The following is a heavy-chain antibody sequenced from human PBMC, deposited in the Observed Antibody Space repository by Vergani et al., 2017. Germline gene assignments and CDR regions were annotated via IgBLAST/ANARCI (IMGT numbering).Heavy chain of an antibody. CDR3: AKGGGMGGMGYFDY. CDR2: ISGSST. J-gene: IGHJ4*02. CDR1: GFTFSSYA. Sequence: EVQLLESGGGLVQPGGSLRLSCAASGFTFSSYAMSWVRQAPGTGLEWVSAISGSSTYYADSVKGRFTISRDNSKNTLYLQMNSLRAEDTALYYCAKGGGMGGMGYFDYWGQGTLVTVSS. D-gene: IGHD3-16*01. V-gene: IGHV3-23*01.